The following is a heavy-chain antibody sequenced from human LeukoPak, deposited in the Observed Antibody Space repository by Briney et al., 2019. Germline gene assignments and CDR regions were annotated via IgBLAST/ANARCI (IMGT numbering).Heavy chain of an antibody. V-gene: IGHV3-21*01. CDR1: GFTFSSYS. J-gene: IGHJ4*02. CDR3: ARDLCSSTSCYRSFDH. CDR2: ISSSSSYI. Sequence: GGSLRLSCAASGFTFSSYSMNWVRQAPGKGLGWVSSISSSSSYIYYADSVKGRFTISRDNAKNSLYLQMNSLRAEDTAVYYCARDLCSSTSCYRSFDHWGQGTLVTVSS. D-gene: IGHD2-2*01.